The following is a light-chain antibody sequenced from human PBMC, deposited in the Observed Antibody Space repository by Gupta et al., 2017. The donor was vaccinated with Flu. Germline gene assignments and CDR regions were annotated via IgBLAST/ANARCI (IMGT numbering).Light chain of an antibody. CDR3: QQYDIWPPT. J-gene: IGKJ1*01. CDR1: QSVNNN. Sequence: EIVMTQSPATLSVSPGERATLSCRASQSVNNNLAWYQQKPGQAPRLLIYGASTRATGIPARFSGSGSGTEFILTISSLQSEDFVVYYCQQYDIWPPTFGQGTKVEIK. CDR2: GAS. V-gene: IGKV3-15*01.